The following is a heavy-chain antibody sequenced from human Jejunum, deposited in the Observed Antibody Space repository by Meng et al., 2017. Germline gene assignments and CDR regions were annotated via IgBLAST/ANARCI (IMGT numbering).Heavy chain of an antibody. Sequence: SETLSLTCTVSGYSISTGYYWGWIRQPPGKGLEWIGTISQSGGTFYNPSLKSRVTISVDTSKNQFFLKLSSVTAADTAVYDCARRKSGTNAFDIWGQGTMVTGSS. CDR1: GYSISTGYY. CDR2: ISQSGGT. CDR3: ARRKSGTNAFDI. D-gene: IGHD6-13*01. V-gene: IGHV4-38-2*02. J-gene: IGHJ3*02.